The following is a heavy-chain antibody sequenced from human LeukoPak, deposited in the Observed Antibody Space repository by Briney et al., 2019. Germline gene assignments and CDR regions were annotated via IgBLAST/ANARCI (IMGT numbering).Heavy chain of an antibody. CDR2: ITAAEDKT. V-gene: IGHV3-23*01. CDR3: AKDTGYYYDSSGSLRLDY. Sequence: GGSLRLSCAASGFTFINYAMNWVRQAPGKGLEWVSTITAAEDKTYYADSVKGRFTISRGNAKNSLYLQMNSLRAEDTALYYCAKDTGYYYDSSGSLRLDYWAREPWSPSPQ. CDR1: GFTFINYA. J-gene: IGHJ4*02. D-gene: IGHD3-22*01.